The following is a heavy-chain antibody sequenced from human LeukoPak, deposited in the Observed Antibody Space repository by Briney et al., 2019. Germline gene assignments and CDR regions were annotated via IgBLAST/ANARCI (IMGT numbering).Heavy chain of an antibody. CDR3: ATVPGPLITSEGLYYYGMDV. V-gene: IGHV1-24*01. J-gene: IGHJ6*02. CDR1: GYTLTELS. CDR2: FDPEDGET. Sequence: GASVKVSCKVSGYTLTELSMHWVRQAPGKGLEWMGGFDPEDGETIYAQKFQGRVTMTEDTSTDTAYMELSSLRSEDTAVYYCATVPGPLITSEGLYYYGMDVWGQGTTATVSS. D-gene: IGHD3-22*01.